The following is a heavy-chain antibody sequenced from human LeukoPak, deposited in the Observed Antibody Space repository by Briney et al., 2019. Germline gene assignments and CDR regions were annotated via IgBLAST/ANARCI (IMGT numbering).Heavy chain of an antibody. CDR1: GGSISSSSYY. Sequence: PSETLSHTCTVSGGSISSSSYYWGRIRQPPGKGLEWIGSIYYSGSTYYNPSLKSRVTISVDTSKNQFSLKLSSVTAADTAVYYCARMSSGRRGYSYGFGPSFDYWGQGTLVTVSS. J-gene: IGHJ4*02. CDR3: ARMSSGRRGYSYGFGPSFDY. CDR2: IYYSGST. V-gene: IGHV4-39*01. D-gene: IGHD5-18*01.